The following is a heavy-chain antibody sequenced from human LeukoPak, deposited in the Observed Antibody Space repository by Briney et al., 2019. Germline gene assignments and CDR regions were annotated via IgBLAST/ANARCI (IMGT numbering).Heavy chain of an antibody. J-gene: IGHJ6*03. CDR2: ISYSGST. D-gene: IGHD6-13*01. CDR1: GASISSYY. V-gene: IGHV4-59*01. Sequence: SETLSLTCTVSGASISSYYWTWIRQPPGKGLEWIGYISYSGSTNYNPSLKSRVTISVDTSKKQFSLTLSSVTAADTAVYYCAREAAAGGFDDYYYYMDVWGKGTTVTISS. CDR3: AREAAAGGFDDYYYYMDV.